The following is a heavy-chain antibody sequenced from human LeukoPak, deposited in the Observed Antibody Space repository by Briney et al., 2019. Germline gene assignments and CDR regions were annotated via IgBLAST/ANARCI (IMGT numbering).Heavy chain of an antibody. Sequence: SVKVSCKASGGTFSSYATSWVRQAPGQGLEWMGGIIPIFGTANYAQKFQGRVTITADKSTSTAYMELSSLRSEDTAVYYCARVTWIAAAGWFDPWGQGTLVTVSS. J-gene: IGHJ5*02. V-gene: IGHV1-69*06. D-gene: IGHD6-13*01. CDR3: ARVTWIAAAGWFDP. CDR2: IIPIFGTA. CDR1: GGTFSSYA.